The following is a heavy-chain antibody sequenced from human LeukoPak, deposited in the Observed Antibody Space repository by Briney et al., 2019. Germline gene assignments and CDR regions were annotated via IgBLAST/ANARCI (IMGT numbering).Heavy chain of an antibody. J-gene: IGHJ4*02. CDR2: INADGSST. CDR1: GLTSSSYW. Sequence: GGSLRLSCAASGLTSSSYWMHWVRQAPGKGLVWVSRINADGSSTSYADSVKGRFTISRDTAKNTLYLQMNSLRAEDTAVYYCTTEGEGVVVPAASDFDYWGQGTLVTVSS. CDR3: TTEGEGVVVPAASDFDY. V-gene: IGHV3-74*01. D-gene: IGHD2-2*01.